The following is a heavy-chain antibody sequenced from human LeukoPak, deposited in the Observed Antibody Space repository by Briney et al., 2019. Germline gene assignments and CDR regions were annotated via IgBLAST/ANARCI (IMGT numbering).Heavy chain of an antibody. D-gene: IGHD4-23*01. Sequence: SETLSLTCTVSGGSISSYYWSWIRQPPGKGLEWIGYIYYSGSTNYNPSLKSRVTISVDTSKNQFSLKLSSVTAADTAVYYCARLGYGGNSGEGVGFDYWGQGTLVTVSS. V-gene: IGHV4-59*08. J-gene: IGHJ4*02. CDR3: ARLGYGGNSGEGVGFDY. CDR2: IYYSGST. CDR1: GGSISSYY.